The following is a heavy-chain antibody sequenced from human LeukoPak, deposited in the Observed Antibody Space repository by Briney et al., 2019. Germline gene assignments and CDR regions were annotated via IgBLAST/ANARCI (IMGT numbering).Heavy chain of an antibody. CDR2: ISYDGSNK. CDR1: GFTFSSYA. J-gene: IGHJ6*02. V-gene: IGHV3-30-3*01. D-gene: IGHD2-2*01. Sequence: PGGSLRLSCAASGFTFSSYAMHWVRQAPGKGLEWVAVISYDGSNKYYADSVKGRFTISRDNSKNTLYLQMNSLRAEDTAGYYCARDFVPVGDYYYGMDVWGQGTTVTVSS. CDR3: ARDFVPVGDYYYGMDV.